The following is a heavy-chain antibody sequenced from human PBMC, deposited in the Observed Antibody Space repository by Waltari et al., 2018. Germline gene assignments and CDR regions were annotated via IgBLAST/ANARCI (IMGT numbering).Heavy chain of an antibody. CDR1: GDTFSNYA. CDR2: IVPIYVTP. CDR3: ARGYSRDGYNSGLAY. J-gene: IGHJ4*02. D-gene: IGHD5-12*01. V-gene: IGHV1-69*01. Sequence: QVQLVQSGAEVKKPGSSVQVSCKASGDTFSNYAISWVRQAPGQGLEWMGGIVPIYVTPHYAQRFKGRVTITADDSTSIVHMELSSLTSEDTAMYYCARGYSRDGYNSGLAYWGQGSLVTVSS.